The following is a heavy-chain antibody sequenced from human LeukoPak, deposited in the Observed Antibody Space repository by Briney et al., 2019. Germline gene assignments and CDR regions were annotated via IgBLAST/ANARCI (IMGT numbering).Heavy chain of an antibody. V-gene: IGHV1-2*04. D-gene: IGHD7-27*01. J-gene: IGHJ6*02. Sequence: ASVKLSCKASGYTFTGYYMHWVRQAPGQGLEWMGWINPNSGGTNYAQKFQGWVTMTRDTSISTAYMELSRLRSDDTAVYYCAREGLTGDPYGMDVWGQGTTVTVSS. CDR1: GYTFTGYY. CDR3: AREGLTGDPYGMDV. CDR2: INPNSGGT.